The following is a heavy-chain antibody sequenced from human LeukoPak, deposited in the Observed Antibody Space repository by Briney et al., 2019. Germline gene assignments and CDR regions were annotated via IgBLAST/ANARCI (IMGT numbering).Heavy chain of an antibody. J-gene: IGHJ4*02. CDR1: GFTFDDYA. Sequence: GGSLRLSCAASGFTFDDYAMHWVRQAPGKGLEWVSGISWNSGSIGYADSVKGRFTISRDNAKNSLYLQMNSLRAEDTALYYCVTGTREHFWGQGSLVIVSS. V-gene: IGHV3-9*01. CDR3: VTGTREHF. CDR2: ISWNSGSI. D-gene: IGHD1-14*01.